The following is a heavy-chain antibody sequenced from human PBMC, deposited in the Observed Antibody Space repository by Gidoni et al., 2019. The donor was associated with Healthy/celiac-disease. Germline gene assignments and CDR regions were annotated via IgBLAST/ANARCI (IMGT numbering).Heavy chain of an antibody. D-gene: IGHD4-17*01. CDR2: ISYDGSNK. J-gene: IGHJ4*02. CDR1: GFPFSSCA. V-gene: IGHV3-30-3*01. Sequence: QVQLVESGGGVVQPGRSLRLSCAASGFPFSSCAMHWVRQAPGKGLEWVAVISYDGSNKYYADSVKGRFTISRDNSKNTLYLQMNSLRAEDTAVYYCARQGYYGGNSGDRYYFDYWGQGTLVTVSS. CDR3: ARQGYYGGNSGDRYYFDY.